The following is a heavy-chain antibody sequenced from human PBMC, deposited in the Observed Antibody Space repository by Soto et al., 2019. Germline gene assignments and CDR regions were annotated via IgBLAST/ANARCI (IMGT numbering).Heavy chain of an antibody. Sequence: QVQLVQSGAEVKKPGSSVKVSCRASGGTLNKHAITWVRRAPGLGLEWLGGIIPMFGIPNYPQKFQGRVTITADDSTNTSHMVLNSLTSDDTSVYYCARGGTSGWLKGAYDVWGQGTMVTVSS. CDR2: IIPMFGIP. CDR1: GGTLNKHA. V-gene: IGHV1-69*01. CDR3: ARGGTSGWLKGAYDV. D-gene: IGHD6-19*01. J-gene: IGHJ3*01.